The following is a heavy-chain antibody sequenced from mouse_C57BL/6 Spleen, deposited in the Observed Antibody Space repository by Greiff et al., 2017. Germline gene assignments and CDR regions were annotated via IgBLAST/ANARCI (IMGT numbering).Heavy chain of an antibody. J-gene: IGHJ4*01. CDR1: GYTFTDYY. CDR3: AILYGNYAMDY. Sequence: EVQLQQSGPELVKPGASVKISCKASGYTFTDYYMNWVKQSHGKSLEWIGDINPNNGGTSYNQKFKGKATLTVDKSSSTAYMELRSLTSEDSAVYYCAILYGNYAMDYWGQGTSVTVSS. CDR2: INPNNGGT. V-gene: IGHV1-26*01. D-gene: IGHD2-1*01.